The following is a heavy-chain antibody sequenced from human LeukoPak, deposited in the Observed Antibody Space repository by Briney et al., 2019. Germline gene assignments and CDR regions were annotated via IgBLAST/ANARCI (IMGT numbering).Heavy chain of an antibody. CDR1: GFTFSSYA. J-gene: IGHJ4*02. CDR2: ISYDGSNK. D-gene: IGHD2-21*01. V-gene: IGHV3-30-3*01. Sequence: GGSLRLSCAASGFTFSSYAMHWVRQAPGKGLEWVAVISYDGSNKYYADSVKGRFTISRDNSKNTLYLQMNSLRAEDTAVYYCAKDLNRGLPDYWGQGTLVTVS. CDR3: AKDLNRGLPDY.